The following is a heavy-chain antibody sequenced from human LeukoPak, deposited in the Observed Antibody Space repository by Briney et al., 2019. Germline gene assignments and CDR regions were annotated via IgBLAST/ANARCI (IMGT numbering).Heavy chain of an antibody. CDR3: AREYCSSTSCYTYYFDY. CDR1: GGSFSGYY. Sequence: SETLSLTCAVYGGSFSGYYWSWIRQPPGKGLGWIGEINHSGSTNYNPSLKSRVTISVDTSKNQFSLKLSSVTAADTAVYYCAREYCSSTSCYTYYFDYWGQGTLVTVSS. V-gene: IGHV4-34*01. CDR2: INHSGST. J-gene: IGHJ4*02. D-gene: IGHD2-2*02.